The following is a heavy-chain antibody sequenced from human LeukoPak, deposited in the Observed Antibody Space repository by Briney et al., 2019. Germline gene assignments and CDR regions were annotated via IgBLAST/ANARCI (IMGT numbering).Heavy chain of an antibody. CDR3: ARDQKGGGWSNFDF. V-gene: IGHV3-64*02. D-gene: IGHD6-19*01. Sequence: GGSLRLSCAASGFTFSTYGFHWVRQLPGKGLEYVSGIPFDGRNTHYADSVKGRFTISRDNSKNTLFLQMGSLRGDDMAVYYCARDQKGGGWSNFDFWGQGTLVTVSS. J-gene: IGHJ4*02. CDR2: IPFDGRNT. CDR1: GFTFSTYG.